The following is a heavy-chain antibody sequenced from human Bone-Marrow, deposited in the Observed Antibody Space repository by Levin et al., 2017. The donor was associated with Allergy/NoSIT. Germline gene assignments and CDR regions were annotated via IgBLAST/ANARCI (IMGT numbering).Heavy chain of an antibody. V-gene: IGHV3-11*01. D-gene: IGHD1-20*01. CDR1: GFAFSDYY. Sequence: PGGSLRLSCEASGFAFSDYYYNWVRQAPGKGLEWLAYIRTTANFTLYAASVRGRFTISRDDSKNSLFLQMHSLKVEDTATYYCARDNWNSILFDLWGRGTPVTVSS. CDR2: IRTTANFT. J-gene: IGHJ4*02. CDR3: ARDNWNSILFDL.